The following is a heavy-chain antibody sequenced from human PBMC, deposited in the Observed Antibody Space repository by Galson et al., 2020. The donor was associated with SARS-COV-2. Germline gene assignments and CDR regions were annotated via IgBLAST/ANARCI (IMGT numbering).Heavy chain of an antibody. CDR1: GDSVSSNSAA. J-gene: IGHJ4*02. Sequence: SQTLSLTCVISGDSVSSNSAAWNWIRQSPSRGLEWLGRTYYRSTWYNDYAVSVKSRITINPDTSKNQFSLQLNSVTPEDTAVYYCARESCSGGSCNEGFDYWGQGTLVTVSS. CDR3: ARESCSGGSCNEGFDY. V-gene: IGHV6-1*01. D-gene: IGHD2-15*01. CDR2: TYYRSTWYN.